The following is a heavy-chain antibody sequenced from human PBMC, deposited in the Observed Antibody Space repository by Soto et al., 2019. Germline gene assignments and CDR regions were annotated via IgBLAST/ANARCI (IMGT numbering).Heavy chain of an antibody. CDR3: ASRSLGELSLDY. CDR1: GYTFTSYA. D-gene: IGHD3-16*02. Sequence: QVQLVQSGAEVKKPGASVKVSCKASGYTFTSYAMHWVHQAPGQRLEWMGWINAGNGNTKYSQKFQGRVTITRDTSASTAYMELSSLRSEDTAAYYCASRSLGELSLDYWGQGTLVTVSS. V-gene: IGHV1-3*01. J-gene: IGHJ4*02. CDR2: INAGNGNT.